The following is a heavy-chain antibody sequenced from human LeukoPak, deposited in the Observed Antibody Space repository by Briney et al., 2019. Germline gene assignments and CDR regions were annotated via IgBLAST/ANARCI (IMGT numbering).Heavy chain of an antibody. CDR2: ISGRGDIT. Sequence: GGSLRLSCAASGFTFSSYSMNWVRQAPGKGLEWVSAISGRGDITYYTDSVKGRFTISRDTSRSTLYLQMSSLRAEDTAVYYCTKDLAFCGGDCYSGADNWGQGALVTVSS. D-gene: IGHD2-21*01. V-gene: IGHV3-23*01. J-gene: IGHJ4*02. CDR3: TKDLAFCGGDCYSGADN. CDR1: GFTFSSYS.